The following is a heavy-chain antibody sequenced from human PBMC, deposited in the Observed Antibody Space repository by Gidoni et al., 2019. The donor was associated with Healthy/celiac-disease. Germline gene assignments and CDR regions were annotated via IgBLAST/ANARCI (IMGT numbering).Heavy chain of an antibody. J-gene: IGHJ4*02. Sequence: QVQLVESGGGVVQPGGSLRLSCAASGFTFSSYGMHWVRQAPGKGLEWVAFIRYDGSNKYYADSVKGRFTISRDNSKNTLYLQMNSLRAEDTAVYYCAKDSSSWPYTFDYWGQGTLVTVSS. CDR1: GFTFSSYG. D-gene: IGHD6-13*01. CDR2: IRYDGSNK. CDR3: AKDSSSWPYTFDY. V-gene: IGHV3-30*02.